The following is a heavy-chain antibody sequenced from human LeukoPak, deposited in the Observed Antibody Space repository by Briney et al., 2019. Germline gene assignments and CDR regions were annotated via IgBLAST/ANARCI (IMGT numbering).Heavy chain of an antibody. J-gene: IGHJ3*02. D-gene: IGHD6-13*01. CDR3: ARNRASSSWPLDI. CDR2: IYYSGST. CDR1: GGSIGSSIYY. Sequence: SETLSLTCTVSGGSIGSSIYYWGWIRQPPGKGLEWIGYIYYSGSTNYNPSLKSRVTISVDTSKNQFSLKLSSVTAADTAVYYCARNRASSSWPLDIWGQGTMVTVSS. V-gene: IGHV4-61*05.